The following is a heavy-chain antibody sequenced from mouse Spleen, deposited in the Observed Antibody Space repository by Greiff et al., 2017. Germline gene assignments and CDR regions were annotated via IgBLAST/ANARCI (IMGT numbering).Heavy chain of an antibody. Sequence: EVQLVESGGGLVKPGGSLKLSCAASGFTFSDYGMAWVRQAPGKGPEWVAFISNLAYSIYYADTVTGRFTISRENAKNTLYLEMSSLRSEDTAMYYCARPYYGEDYAMDYWGQGTSVTVSS. V-gene: IGHV5-15*01. D-gene: IGHD2-10*01. J-gene: IGHJ4*01. CDR1: GFTFSDYG. CDR2: ISNLAYSI. CDR3: ARPYYGEDYAMDY.